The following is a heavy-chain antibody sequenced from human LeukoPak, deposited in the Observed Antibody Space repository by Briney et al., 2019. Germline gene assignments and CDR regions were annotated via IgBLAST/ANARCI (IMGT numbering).Heavy chain of an antibody. J-gene: IGHJ4*02. Sequence: PGGSLRLSCAASGFTVSSNYMSWVRQAPGKGLEWVSVIYSGGSTYYADSVKGRFTISRDNSKNTLYLQMNSLRAEDTAVYYCAREVYGTNYFDYWGQGTLATVSS. D-gene: IGHD3-16*01. CDR3: AREVYGTNYFDY. CDR2: IYSGGST. V-gene: IGHV3-53*01. CDR1: GFTVSSNY.